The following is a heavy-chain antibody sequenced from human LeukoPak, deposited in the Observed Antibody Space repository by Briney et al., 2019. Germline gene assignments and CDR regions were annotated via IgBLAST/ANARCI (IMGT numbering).Heavy chain of an antibody. CDR2: IYYSGST. CDR3: ARLYVRRDGYNYHDAFDI. D-gene: IGHD5-24*01. Sequence: PSETLSLTCTVSGGSISSSSYYWGWIRQPPGKGLEWIGSIYYSGSTYYNPSLKSRVTISVDTSKNQLSLKLSSVTAADTAVYYCARLYVRRDGYNYHDAFDIWGQGTMVTVSS. CDR1: GGSISSSSYY. J-gene: IGHJ3*02. V-gene: IGHV4-39*01.